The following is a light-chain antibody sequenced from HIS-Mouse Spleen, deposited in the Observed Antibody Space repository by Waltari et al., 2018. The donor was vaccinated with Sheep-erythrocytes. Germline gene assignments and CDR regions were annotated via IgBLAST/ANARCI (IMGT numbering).Light chain of an antibody. CDR3: QTWGTGIHVV. V-gene: IGLV4-69*01. CDR2: LNSDGSH. CDR1: SGHSSYA. Sequence: QLVLTQSPSASASLGASVKLTCTLSSGHSSYAIAWHQQQPETGPRYLMKLNSDGSHSKGDGFPDRCSGSSSGAERYLTISSLQSEDEADYYCQTWGTGIHVVFGGGTKLTVL. J-gene: IGLJ2*01.